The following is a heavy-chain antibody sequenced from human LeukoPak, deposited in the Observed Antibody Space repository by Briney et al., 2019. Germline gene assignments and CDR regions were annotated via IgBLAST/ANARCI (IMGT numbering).Heavy chain of an antibody. J-gene: IGHJ4*02. CDR1: GYTFTSYD. V-gene: IGHV1-8*01. CDR3: ARGNAAYYYDSSGP. D-gene: IGHD3-22*01. Sequence: ASVKVSCKASGYTFTSYDINWVRQAAGQGLEWTGWMNPNSGNTGYAQKFQGRVTMTRNTSISTAYMELSCLRSEDTAVYYCARGNAAYYYDSSGPWGQGTLATVSS. CDR2: MNPNSGNT.